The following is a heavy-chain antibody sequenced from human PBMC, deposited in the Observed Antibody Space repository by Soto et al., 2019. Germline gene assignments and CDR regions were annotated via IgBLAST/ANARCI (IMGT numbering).Heavy chain of an antibody. V-gene: IGHV1-69*02. CDR3: ARSLVAPRYYGMDV. D-gene: IGHD2-15*01. J-gene: IGHJ6*02. CDR2: IIPILGIA. CDR1: GGTFSSYT. Sequence: QVQLVQSGAEVKKPGSSVKVSCKASGGTFSSYTISWVRQAPGQGLEWMGRIIPILGIANYAQQFQGRVTITADKSTSPAYMELSSLSSADTAVYYCARSLVAPRYYGMDVWGQGTTVTVSS.